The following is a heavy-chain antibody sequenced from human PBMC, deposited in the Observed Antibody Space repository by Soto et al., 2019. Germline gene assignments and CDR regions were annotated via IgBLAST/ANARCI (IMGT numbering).Heavy chain of an antibody. D-gene: IGHD2-2*01. CDR3: AKVPGNFYFYGMDV. CDR1: EFTFSTYG. Sequence: GGSLRLSCAASEFTFSTYGMSWVRQAPGKGLEWVSVISGSGGSTYYADSGQGRFPISRDNSKNTLYLQMNSLRAEDTAVYYCAKVPGNFYFYGMDVWGQGTTVTVSS. J-gene: IGHJ6*02. CDR2: ISGSGGST. V-gene: IGHV3-23*01.